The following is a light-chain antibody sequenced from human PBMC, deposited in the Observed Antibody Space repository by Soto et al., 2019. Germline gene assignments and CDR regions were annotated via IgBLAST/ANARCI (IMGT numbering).Light chain of an antibody. V-gene: IGKV3-11*01. CDR3: QQCNNWPPIT. Sequence: EIVLTQSPATLSLSPGERATLSCRASQSVDNCLAWYQQKPGQAPRLLIYDASDRAPGIPARFSGSGSGTDFTLTISNLDPEDFAVYYCQQCNNWPPITFGHGTRLDIK. J-gene: IGKJ5*01. CDR2: DAS. CDR1: QSVDNC.